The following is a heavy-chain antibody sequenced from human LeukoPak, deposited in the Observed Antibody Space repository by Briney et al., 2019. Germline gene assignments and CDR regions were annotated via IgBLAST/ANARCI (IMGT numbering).Heavy chain of an antibody. V-gene: IGHV1-46*01. J-gene: IGHJ4*02. Sequence: ASVKVSCKASGYTFTSYYMHWVRQAPGQGLEWMGIINPSGGSTSYAQKFQGRVTMTRDTSTSTVYMELSSLRSEDTAVHYCATIGPFGSVYDYWGQGTLVTVSS. CDR2: INPSGGST. D-gene: IGHD1-26*01. CDR1: GYTFTSYY. CDR3: ATIGPFGSVYDY.